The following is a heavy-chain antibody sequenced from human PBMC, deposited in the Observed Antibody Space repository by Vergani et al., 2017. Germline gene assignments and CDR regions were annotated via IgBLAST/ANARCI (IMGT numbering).Heavy chain of an antibody. V-gene: IGHV3-30*02. CDR2: IQFDGSNQ. CDR3: AKHFRGWGIDY. D-gene: IGHD3-16*01. J-gene: IGHJ4*02. Sequence: QVQLVESGGGVVQRGGSLRLSCATSGCTLSNYDMQWIRQGPGKGLEFVAFIQFDGSNQYYADSVKGRFTLSRDFSKNTLYLKMNSLRTDDTATYYCAKHFRGWGIDYWGQGTQVIVSS. CDR1: GCTLSNYD.